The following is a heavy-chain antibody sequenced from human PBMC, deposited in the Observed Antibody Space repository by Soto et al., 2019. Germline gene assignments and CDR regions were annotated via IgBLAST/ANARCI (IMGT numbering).Heavy chain of an antibody. V-gene: IGHV4-59*01. Sequence: QVQLQESGPGLVKPSETLSLTCTVSGGSISSYYWSWIRQPPGKGLEWIGYIYYSGSTNYNPSLKSRVTISVDTSKNQFSLKLSSVTAADTAVYYCVRGRGYGDSHPEDYWGQGTLVTVSS. J-gene: IGHJ4*02. D-gene: IGHD4-17*01. CDR3: VRGRGYGDSHPEDY. CDR1: GGSISSYY. CDR2: IYYSGST.